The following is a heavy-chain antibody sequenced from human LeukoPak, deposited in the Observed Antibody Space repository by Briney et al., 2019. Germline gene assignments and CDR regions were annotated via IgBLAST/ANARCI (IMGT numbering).Heavy chain of an antibody. Sequence: SETLSLTCTVSGASISNYYWTWIRQPPGKGLEWIGYIYYSRSTNYRPSLKSRVTISVDTSKNQVSLRLRSVTAADTAVYYCARGLRNRSSGTRFDVFDIWGQGTMVTVSS. CDR3: ARGLRNRSSGTRFDVFDI. CDR2: IYYSRST. CDR1: GASISNYY. D-gene: IGHD6-6*01. J-gene: IGHJ3*02. V-gene: IGHV4-59*01.